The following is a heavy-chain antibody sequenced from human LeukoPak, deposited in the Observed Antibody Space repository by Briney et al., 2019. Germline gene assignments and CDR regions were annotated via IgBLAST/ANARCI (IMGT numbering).Heavy chain of an antibody. CDR3: ARVGGPAAMTHDAFDI. D-gene: IGHD2-2*01. V-gene: IGHV4-39*07. J-gene: IGHJ3*02. Sequence: SETLSLTCTVSGGSISSSSYYWGWIRQPPGKGLEWIGSIYYSGSTYYNPSLKSRVTISVDTSKNQFSLKLSSVTAADTAVYYCARVGGPAAMTHDAFDIWGQGTMVTVSS. CDR1: GGSISSSSYY. CDR2: IYYSGST.